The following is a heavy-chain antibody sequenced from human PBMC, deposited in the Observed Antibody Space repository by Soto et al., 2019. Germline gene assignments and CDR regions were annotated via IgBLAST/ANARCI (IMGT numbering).Heavy chain of an antibody. CDR2: ISGSGGST. V-gene: IGHV3-23*01. CDR3: ARDRDYYDSSGYYDYYYYGMDV. D-gene: IGHD3-22*01. CDR1: GFTFSSYA. Sequence: GGSLRLSCAASGFTFSSYAMSWVRQAPGKGLEWVSAISGSGGSTYYADSVKGRFTISRDNAKNSLYLQMNSLRAEDTAVYYCARDRDYYDSSGYYDYYYYGMDVWGQGTTVTVSS. J-gene: IGHJ6*02.